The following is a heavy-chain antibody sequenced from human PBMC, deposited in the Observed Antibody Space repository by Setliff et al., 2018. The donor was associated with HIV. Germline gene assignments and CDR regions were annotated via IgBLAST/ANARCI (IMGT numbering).Heavy chain of an antibody. V-gene: IGHV4-4*07. Sequence: PSETLSLTCTVSGDSINNYFWSWIRQAAGKGLEWIGRIQSSGTSNYNPSLQSRVTLSLDTSRNQFSLNLTSVTAADTAVYYCARDARIAATGTYYFDYWGQGTLVTVSS. J-gene: IGHJ4*02. CDR2: IQSSGTS. CDR1: GDSINNYF. D-gene: IGHD6-13*01. CDR3: ARDARIAATGTYYFDY.